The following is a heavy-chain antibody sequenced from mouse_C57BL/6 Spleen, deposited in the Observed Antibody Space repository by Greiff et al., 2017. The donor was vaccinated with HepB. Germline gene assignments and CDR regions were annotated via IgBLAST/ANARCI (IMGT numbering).Heavy chain of an antibody. V-gene: IGHV1-53*01. J-gene: IGHJ2*01. CDR3: ARYYGSSLFDY. D-gene: IGHD1-1*01. CDR1: GYTFTSYW. CDR2: INPSNGGT. Sequence: QVHVKQPGTELVKPGASVKLSCKASGYTFTSYWMHWVKQRPGQGLEWIGNINPSNGGTNYNEKFKSKATLTVDKSSSTAYMQLSSLTSEDSAVYYCARYYGSSLFDYWGQGTTLTVSS.